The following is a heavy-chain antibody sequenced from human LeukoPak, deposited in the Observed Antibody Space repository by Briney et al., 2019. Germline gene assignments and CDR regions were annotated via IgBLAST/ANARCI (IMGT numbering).Heavy chain of an antibody. CDR1: GFTFSSYA. D-gene: IGHD3-16*01. J-gene: IGHJ4*02. V-gene: IGHV3-66*02. CDR3: TRGGDFDY. Sequence: GGSLRLSCAASGFTFSSYAMSWVRQAPGKGLEWVSVIYSGGSTYYADSVKGRFTISRDNSKSRLYLQMNSLRAEDTAVYYCTRGGDFDYWGQGTLVTVSS. CDR2: IYSGGST.